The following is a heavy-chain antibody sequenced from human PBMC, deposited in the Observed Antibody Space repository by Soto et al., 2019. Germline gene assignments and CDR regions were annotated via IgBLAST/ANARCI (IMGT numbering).Heavy chain of an antibody. CDR1: GFTFSSYG. CDR3: AKARPPDPEHDFWSGYSGRMSKDYYYYGMDV. J-gene: IGHJ6*02. D-gene: IGHD3-3*01. Sequence: GGSLRLSCAASGFTFSSYGMHWVRQAPGKGLEWVAVISYDGSNKYYADSVKGRFTISRDNSKNTLYLQMNSLRAEDTAVYYCAKARPPDPEHDFWSGYSGRMSKDYYYYGMDVWGQGTTVTVSS. V-gene: IGHV3-30*18. CDR2: ISYDGSNK.